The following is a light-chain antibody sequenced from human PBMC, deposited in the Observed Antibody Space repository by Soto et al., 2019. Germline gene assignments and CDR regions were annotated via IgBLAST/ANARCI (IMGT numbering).Light chain of an antibody. V-gene: IGKV3-20*01. CDR1: QSIITDY. CDR2: GAS. CDR3: QQYGDSPLT. J-gene: IGKJ4*01. Sequence: EIWLTQSPGTLSLSPGERATLSCRGSQSIITDYLGWYQKNTGRAPRLLIYGASTRATGIPERLSGSGYGTDLTLTISRMQPEDFAVYHCQQYGDSPLTFGGGTKVDIK.